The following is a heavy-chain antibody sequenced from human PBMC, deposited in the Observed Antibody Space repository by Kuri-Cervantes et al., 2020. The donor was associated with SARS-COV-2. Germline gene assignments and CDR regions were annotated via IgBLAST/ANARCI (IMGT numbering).Heavy chain of an antibody. V-gene: IGHV3-53*01. CDR2: IYSGGSK. CDR1: GFTVSSNY. CDR3: ARSIIAVAGFGGRDY. J-gene: IGHJ4*02. D-gene: IGHD6-19*01. Sequence: GESLKISCAASGFTVSSNYMSWVRQAPGKGLEWVSVIYSGGSKYYADSVKGRFTISRDNSKNTLYLQMNSLRAEDTAVYYCARSIIAVAGFGGRDYWGQGTLVTVSS.